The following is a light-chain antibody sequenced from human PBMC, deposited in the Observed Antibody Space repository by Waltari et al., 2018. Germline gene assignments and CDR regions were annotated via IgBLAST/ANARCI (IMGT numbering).Light chain of an antibody. J-gene: IGLJ2*01. CDR1: SSDVGTYNR. CDR3: SSYTPSATLL. CDR2: EVS. V-gene: IGLV2-18*02. Sequence: QSALTQPPSVSGSPGQSVTLPCSGTSSDVGTYNRASWYQQPPGTAPKLIIFEVSSRPSGVPDRFSGSKSGSTASLTISGLQTEDEGDYYCSSYTPSATLLFGGVTKLTVL.